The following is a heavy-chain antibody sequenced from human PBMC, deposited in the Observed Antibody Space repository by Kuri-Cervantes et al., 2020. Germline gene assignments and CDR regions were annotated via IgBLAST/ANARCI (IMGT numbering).Heavy chain of an antibody. CDR3: ARVVNSIMVGWFDS. D-gene: IGHD3-10*01. CDR2: IKPDGSET. CDR1: GFTFSNEW. V-gene: IGHV3-7*03. Sequence: GESLKISCVASGFTFSNEWMSWVRQAPGKGPEWVANIKPDGSETNYVDSVEGRFTVSRYISKNTLDLQMDNLRPEDTGIYYCARVVNSIMVGWFDSWGQGTLVTVSS. J-gene: IGHJ5*01.